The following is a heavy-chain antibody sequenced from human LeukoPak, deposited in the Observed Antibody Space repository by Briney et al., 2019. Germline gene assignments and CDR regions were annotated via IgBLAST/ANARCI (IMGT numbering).Heavy chain of an antibody. CDR3: ARAGRWEGRSHAFDI. J-gene: IGHJ3*02. CDR2: IYTSGST. Sequence: PSQTLSLTCTVSGGSISSGSYYWSWIRQPAGKGLEWIGRIYTSGSTNYNPSLKSRVTISVDTSKSQFSLKLSSVTAADTALYYCARAGRWEGRSHAFDIWGQGTMVTVSS. CDR1: GGSISSGSYY. D-gene: IGHD1-26*01. V-gene: IGHV4-61*02.